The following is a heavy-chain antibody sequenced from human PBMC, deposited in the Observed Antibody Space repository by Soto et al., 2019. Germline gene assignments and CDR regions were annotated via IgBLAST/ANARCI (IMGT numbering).Heavy chain of an antibody. J-gene: IGHJ4*02. Sequence: EVQLLASGGGLVQPGGSLRLSCAASGFTFSNSAMRWVRQAPGKGLEWVAAVSGSGGAAYYADSVKGRFTISRDNAKNTMSLAMNSLRADDSAVYYCAKGWSSSAWDSHYFDSWGQGIRVTVSS. CDR3: AKGWSSSAWDSHYFDS. V-gene: IGHV3-23*01. CDR2: VSGSGGAA. CDR1: GFTFSNSA. D-gene: IGHD3-3*01.